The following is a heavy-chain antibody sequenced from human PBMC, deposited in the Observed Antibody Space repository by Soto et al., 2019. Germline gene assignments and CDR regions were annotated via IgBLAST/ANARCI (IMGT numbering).Heavy chain of an antibody. CDR3: ARERFQVISDGMDV. V-gene: IGHV1-2*02. CDR1: GYTFTGYY. CDR2: INPETGGT. J-gene: IGHJ6*02. D-gene: IGHD2-21*01. Sequence: ASVKVSCKASGYTFTGYYVHWVRAAPGQGLEWMGWINPETGGTSYAQKFQGRVTLSRDTSINTAYLELSSLRLDDAAVYFCARERFQVISDGMDVWGQGTTVTVSS.